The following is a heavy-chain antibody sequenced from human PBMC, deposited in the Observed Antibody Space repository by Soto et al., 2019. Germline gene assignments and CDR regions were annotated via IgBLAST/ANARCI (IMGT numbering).Heavy chain of an antibody. CDR3: ARHAVAARRWFDP. D-gene: IGHD6-6*01. V-gene: IGHV4-39*01. CDR2: IYYSGST. CDR1: GGSISSSSYY. Sequence: PSEILSLTCTVSGGSISSSSYYWGWIRQPPGKGLEWIGSIYYSGSTYYNPSLKSRVTISVDTSKNQFSLKLSSVTAADTAVYYCARHAVAARRWFDPWGQGTLVNVSS. J-gene: IGHJ5*02.